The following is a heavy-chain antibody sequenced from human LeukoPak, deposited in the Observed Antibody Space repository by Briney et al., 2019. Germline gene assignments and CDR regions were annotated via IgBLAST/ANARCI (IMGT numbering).Heavy chain of an antibody. CDR3: ARDRLRGYSGHGHFDY. CDR1: GYTFTSYY. D-gene: IGHD5-12*01. CDR2: INPSGGST. J-gene: IGHJ4*02. V-gene: IGHV1-46*01. Sequence: ASVKVSCKASGYTFTSYYMHWVRQAPGQGLEWMGIINPSGGSTSYAQKFQGRVTMTRDMSTSTVYMELSSLRSDDTAVYYCARDRLRGYSGHGHFDYWGQGTLVTVSS.